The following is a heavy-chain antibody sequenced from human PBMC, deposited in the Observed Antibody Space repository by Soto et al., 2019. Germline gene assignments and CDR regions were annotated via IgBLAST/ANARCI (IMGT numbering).Heavy chain of an antibody. V-gene: IGHV3-48*03. J-gene: IGHJ4*02. D-gene: IGHD2-21*01. CDR3: ARVGRLLKSEFDY. Sequence: EVQLVESGGGLVQPGGSLRLSCAASGFTFSSYEMNWVRQAPGKGLEWVSYISSSGSTIYYADSVKGRFTISRDNAKNSLYLQMNSLRAEDTDVYYCARVGRLLKSEFDYWFQGTLVTVTS. CDR2: ISSSGSTI. CDR1: GFTFSSYE.